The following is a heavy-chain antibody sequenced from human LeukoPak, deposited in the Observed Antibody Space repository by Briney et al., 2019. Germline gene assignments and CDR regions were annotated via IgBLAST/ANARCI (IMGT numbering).Heavy chain of an antibody. CDR1: GGSISSYY. J-gene: IGHJ3*02. V-gene: IGHV4-59*01. D-gene: IGHD6-13*01. Sequence: PSETLPLTCTVSGGSISSYYWSWIRQPPGKGLEWIGYIYYSGSTNYNPSLRGRVTISVDTSKNQFSLKLSSVTAADTAVYYCARDSAAAGNAFDIWGQGTMVTVSS. CDR2: IYYSGST. CDR3: ARDSAAAGNAFDI.